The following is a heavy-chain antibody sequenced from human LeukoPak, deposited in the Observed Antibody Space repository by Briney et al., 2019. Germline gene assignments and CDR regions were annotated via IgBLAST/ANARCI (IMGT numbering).Heavy chain of an antibody. J-gene: IGHJ4*02. CDR3: ARQGSSGWQPLDY. CDR2: IYYSGST. V-gene: IGHV4-39*01. CDR1: GGSISSGGYY. Sequence: SETLSLTCTVSGGSISSGGYYWSWIRQHPGKGLEWIGYIYYSGSTYYNPSLKSRVTISVDMSKNQFSLKLSSVTAADTAVYYCARQGSSGWQPLDYWGQGTLVTVSS. D-gene: IGHD6-19*01.